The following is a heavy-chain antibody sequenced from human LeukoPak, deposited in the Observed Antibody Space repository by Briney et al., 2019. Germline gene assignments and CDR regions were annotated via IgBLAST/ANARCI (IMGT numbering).Heavy chain of an antibody. CDR3: ARDLSFGSLDF. CDR1: LFFLSTHG. D-gene: IGHD1-26*01. Sequence: PGGSLRLSCAPSLFFLSTHGMHWVRQAPGKGLEWVAGMWYDGSREDYADSVKGRFTNSRDMSKNTLNLQMNSLRVEETSMFYCARDLSFGSLDFRGQGTLVTVSS. J-gene: IGHJ4*02. V-gene: IGHV3-33*01. CDR2: MWYDGSRE.